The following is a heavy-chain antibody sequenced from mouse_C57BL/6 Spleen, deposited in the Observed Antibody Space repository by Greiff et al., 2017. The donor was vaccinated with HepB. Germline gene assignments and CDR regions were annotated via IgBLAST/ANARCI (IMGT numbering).Heavy chain of an antibody. Sequence: EVNLVESGGGLVKPGGSLKLSCAASGFTFSDYGMHWVRQAPEKGLEWVAYISSGSSTIYYADTVKGRFTISRDNAKNTLFLQMTSLRSEDTAMYYCARGPYYYGSSHYFDYWGQGTTLTVSS. V-gene: IGHV5-17*01. CDR1: GFTFSDYG. J-gene: IGHJ2*01. CDR2: ISSGSSTI. CDR3: ARGPYYYGSSHYFDY. D-gene: IGHD1-1*01.